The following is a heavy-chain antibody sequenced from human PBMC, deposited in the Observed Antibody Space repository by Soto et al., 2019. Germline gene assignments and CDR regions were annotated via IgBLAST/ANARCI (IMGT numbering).Heavy chain of an antibody. D-gene: IGHD6-13*01. CDR1: GFTFSSYG. V-gene: IGHV3-30*18. CDR2: ISYDGSNK. J-gene: IGHJ6*02. Sequence: GGSLRLSCAASGFTFSSYGMHWVRQAPGKGLEWVAVISYDGSNKYYADSVKGRFTISRDNSKNTLYLQMNSLRAEDTAVYYCAKQTTAGNGYYYGMDVWGQGTTVTVSS. CDR3: AKQTTAGNGYYYGMDV.